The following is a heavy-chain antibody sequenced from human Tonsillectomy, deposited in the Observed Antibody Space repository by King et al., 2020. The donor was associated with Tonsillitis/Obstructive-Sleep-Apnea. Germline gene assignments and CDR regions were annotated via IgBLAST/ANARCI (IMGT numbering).Heavy chain of an antibody. D-gene: IGHD3-16*01. CDR3: ATQQWLQFGGFTFDF. CDR2: FGPDDGET. J-gene: IGHJ4*02. Sequence: VQLVQSGAEVKKPGASVKVSCKVSGSTLTDLSIHWVRQAPGKWLEWVGGFGPDDGETIYAQKFQGRGTMTEDTSSDTAYMELSSLRSEDSAVYYCATQQWLQFGGFTFDFWGQGTLVTVSS. CDR1: GSTLTDLS. V-gene: IGHV1-24*01.